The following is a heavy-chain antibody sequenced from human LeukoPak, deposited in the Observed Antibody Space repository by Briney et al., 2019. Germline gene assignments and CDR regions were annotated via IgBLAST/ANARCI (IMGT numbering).Heavy chain of an antibody. J-gene: IGHJ4*02. CDR3: ASRYNWNYGFVY. D-gene: IGHD1-7*01. Sequence: SETLSLTCAVYGGSFSGYYWSWIRQPPGKGLEWIGEINRSGSTNYNPSLKSRVTISVDTSKNQFSLKLSSVTAADTAVYYCASRYNWNYGFVYWGQGTLVTVSS. CDR2: INRSGST. V-gene: IGHV4-34*01. CDR1: GGSFSGYY.